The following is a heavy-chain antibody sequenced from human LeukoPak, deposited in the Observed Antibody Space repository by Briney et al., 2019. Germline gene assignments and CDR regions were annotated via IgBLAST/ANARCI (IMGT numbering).Heavy chain of an antibody. D-gene: IGHD2-2*01. Sequence: GGSLRLSCVTSGYPFSQQGIHWVRQAPGRGLEWVAVIWPDGNKKEYADSVKGRFIVSKDNSENTLSLQLNSLRAEDTAVYYCVVVLVPAAVWQFDVWGRGTLVTVSS. CDR3: VVVLVPAAVWQFDV. V-gene: IGHV3-33*01. J-gene: IGHJ2*01. CDR1: GYPFSQQG. CDR2: IWPDGNKK.